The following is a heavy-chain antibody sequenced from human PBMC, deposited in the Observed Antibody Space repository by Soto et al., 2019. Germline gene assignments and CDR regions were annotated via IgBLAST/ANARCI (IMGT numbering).Heavy chain of an antibody. CDR2: VYYSGST. D-gene: IGHD2-21*02. CDR1: GGSISSYY. V-gene: IGHV4-59*01. J-gene: IGHJ5*02. CDR3: ARSVTRWFDP. Sequence: SETLSLTCTVSGGSISSYYWSWIRQPPGKGLEWIGYVYYSGSTNYNPSLKSRVTMSVDTSKNQFSLKLRSVTAADTAVYYCARSVTRWFDPWGQGTLVTVSS.